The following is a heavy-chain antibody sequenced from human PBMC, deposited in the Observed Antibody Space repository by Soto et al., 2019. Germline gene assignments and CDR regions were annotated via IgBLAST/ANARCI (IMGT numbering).Heavy chain of an antibody. CDR2: IHYSGST. CDR1: GCSISSYY. Sequence: XETLSLTCTVAGCSISSYYWSWIRQPPGKGLEWIGYIHYSGSTNYNSSLRSRVTISVDTSKNQFSLKLSSVTAADTAVYYCARDRRYYGPDVWGQGPTVTVSS. V-gene: IGHV4-59*01. CDR3: ARDRRYYGPDV. D-gene: IGHD3-10*01. J-gene: IGHJ6*02.